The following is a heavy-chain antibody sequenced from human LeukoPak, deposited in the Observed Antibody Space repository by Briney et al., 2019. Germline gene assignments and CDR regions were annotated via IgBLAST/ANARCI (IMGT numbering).Heavy chain of an antibody. D-gene: IGHD6-19*01. V-gene: IGHV4-59*08. Sequence: PSETLSLTCTVSGGSMINYYWSWIRLTPGKGLEWIAYAYHTGHTHYNPSLKSRATISLDTSKNQVSLKVNSVTAADTAVYYCTRHPFSAPFDYWGQGTLVTVSS. CDR1: GGSMINYY. CDR3: TRHPFSAPFDY. CDR2: AYHTGHT. J-gene: IGHJ4*02.